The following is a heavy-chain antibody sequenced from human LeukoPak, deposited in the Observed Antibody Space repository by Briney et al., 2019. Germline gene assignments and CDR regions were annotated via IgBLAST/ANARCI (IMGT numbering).Heavy chain of an antibody. V-gene: IGHV4-30-4*08. J-gene: IGHJ4*02. CDR1: GGSISSGDYY. CDR3: ARHGPSIVGASTFDY. CDR2: IYYSGST. D-gene: IGHD1-26*01. Sequence: SQTLSLTCTVSGGSISSGDYYWSWIRQPPGKGLEWIGYIYYSGSTYYNPSLKSRVTISVDTSKNQFSLKLSSVTAADTAVYYCARHGPSIVGASTFDYWGQGTLVTVSS.